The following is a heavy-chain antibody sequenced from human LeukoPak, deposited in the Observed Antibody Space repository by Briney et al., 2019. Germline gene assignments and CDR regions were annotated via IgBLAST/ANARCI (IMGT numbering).Heavy chain of an antibody. CDR3: AGGEGVPLDH. J-gene: IGHJ4*02. CDR2: VYYSWST. Sequence: SETLSLTCTVSGDSISSYYWNWIRQPPGKGLEWIGYVYYSWSTNYSPSLKSRVTISIDTSKNQFSLKLRSVSGAGTPVYYCAGGEGVPLDHWGQGTLVTVSS. V-gene: IGHV4-59*01. D-gene: IGHD3-10*01. CDR1: GDSISSYY.